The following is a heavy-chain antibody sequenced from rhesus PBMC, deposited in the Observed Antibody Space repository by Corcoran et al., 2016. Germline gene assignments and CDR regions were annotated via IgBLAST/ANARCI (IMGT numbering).Heavy chain of an antibody. CDR1: GFTFSSYG. V-gene: IGHV3S5*01. CDR2: IESGGGST. Sequence: EVQLVETGGGLVQPGGSLKLFCAASGFTFSSYGMSWVRQAPGKGLEWVSAIESGGGSTYYADSVKGRFTISRDNSKNTLSLQMNSLRADDTAVYYCAKYRFDYWGQGVLVTVSS. CDR3: AKYRFDY. D-gene: IGHD1-1*01. J-gene: IGHJ4*01.